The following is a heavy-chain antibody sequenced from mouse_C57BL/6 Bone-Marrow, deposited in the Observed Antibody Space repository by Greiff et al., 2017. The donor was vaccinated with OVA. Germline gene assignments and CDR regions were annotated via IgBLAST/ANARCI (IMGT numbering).Heavy chain of an antibody. CDR1: GYTFTNYW. J-gene: IGHJ4*01. Sequence: VQLQQSGAELVRPGTSVKMSCKASGYTFTNYWIGWAKQRPGHGLEWIGDIYPGGGYTNYNEKFKGKATLTADKSSSTAYMQFSSLTSEDSAIYYCAIYSPYAMDYWGQGTSVTVSS. CDR3: AIYSPYAMDY. D-gene: IGHD1-1*01. V-gene: IGHV1-63*01. CDR2: IYPGGGYT.